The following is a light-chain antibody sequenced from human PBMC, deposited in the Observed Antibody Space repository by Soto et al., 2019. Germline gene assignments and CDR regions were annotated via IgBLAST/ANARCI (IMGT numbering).Light chain of an antibody. V-gene: IGKV3-15*01. CDR1: QSVSSN. Sequence: EIVMTHSPSTLSVSPGERATLSCRASQSVSSNLACYQQKPGQVPRLLIYGASPRATGIPARFSGSGSGTEFSLSISSLQCEEYAVSYGKQDNNWPLLTFGGGTKVEIK. J-gene: IGKJ4*01. CDR3: KQDNNWPLLT. CDR2: GAS.